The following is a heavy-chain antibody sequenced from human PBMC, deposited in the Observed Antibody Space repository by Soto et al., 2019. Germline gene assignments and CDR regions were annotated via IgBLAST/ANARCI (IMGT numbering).Heavy chain of an antibody. CDR1: GFTFSSYS. J-gene: IGHJ6*03. V-gene: IGHV3-21*01. CDR2: ISSSSSYI. CDR3: ARPWGHYYYYYYMDV. D-gene: IGHD7-27*01. Sequence: VQLVESGGGLVKPVGSLRLSCAASGFTFSSYSMNWVRQAPGKGLEWVSSISSSSSYIYYADSVKGRFTISRDNAKNSLYLQMNSLRAEDTAVYYCARPWGHYYYYYYMDVWGKGSTVTVSS.